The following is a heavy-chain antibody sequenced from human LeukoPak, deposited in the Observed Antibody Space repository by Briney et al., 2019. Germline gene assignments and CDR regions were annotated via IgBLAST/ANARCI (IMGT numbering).Heavy chain of an antibody. Sequence: GSSVKVSCKASGGTFSSYAISWVRQPPGQGLEWMGGIIPIFGTANYAQKFQGRVTITADESTSTAYMELSSLRSEDTAVYYCARDSVDIVVVPAAINWFDPWGQGTLVTVSS. CDR2: IIPIFGTA. D-gene: IGHD2-2*01. CDR1: GGTFSSYA. CDR3: ARDSVDIVVVPAAINWFDP. J-gene: IGHJ5*02. V-gene: IGHV1-69*01.